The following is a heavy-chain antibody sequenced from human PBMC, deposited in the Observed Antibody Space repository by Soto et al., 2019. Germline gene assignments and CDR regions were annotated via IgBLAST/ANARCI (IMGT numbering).Heavy chain of an antibody. V-gene: IGHV1-69*13. Sequence: ASVKVSCKASGGTFSIYGFSWVRQAPGQGPEWIGGIIPILTTPNYAQKFQGRVTIVADESTTTVYMELSSLKFEDTAVYYCATSVGIAPTGEDGMDVWGQGTSGTVSS. CDR1: GGTFSIYG. J-gene: IGHJ6*02. D-gene: IGHD2-8*02. CDR3: ATSVGIAPTGEDGMDV. CDR2: IIPILTTP.